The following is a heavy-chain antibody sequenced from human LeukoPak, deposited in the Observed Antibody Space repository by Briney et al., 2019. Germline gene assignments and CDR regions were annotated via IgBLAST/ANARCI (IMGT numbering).Heavy chain of an antibody. CDR2: ISSSGSTI. CDR3: AREYYDFWSGYSFGAHDY. CDR1: GFTFSSYE. Sequence: GGSLRLSCAASGFTFSSYEMNWVRQAPGKGLEWVSYISSSGSTIYYADSVKGRFTISRDNAKNSLYLQMNSLRAEDTAVYYCAREYYDFWSGYSFGAHDYWGQGTLVTVSS. V-gene: IGHV3-48*03. J-gene: IGHJ4*02. D-gene: IGHD3-3*01.